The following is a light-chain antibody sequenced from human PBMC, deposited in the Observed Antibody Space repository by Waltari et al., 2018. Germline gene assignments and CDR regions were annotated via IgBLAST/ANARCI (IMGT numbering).Light chain of an antibody. CDR3: CSYAGSSTFV. Sequence: QSALTQPASVSGSPGQSITISCTGTSSDVGSYHLVSWYQQPPGKAPKLMIYEVSKRPSGVSNRFSGSKSGNTASLTISGLQAEDEADYYCCSYAGSSTFVFGGGTKLTVL. V-gene: IGLV2-23*02. CDR1: SSDVGSYHL. J-gene: IGLJ2*01. CDR2: EVS.